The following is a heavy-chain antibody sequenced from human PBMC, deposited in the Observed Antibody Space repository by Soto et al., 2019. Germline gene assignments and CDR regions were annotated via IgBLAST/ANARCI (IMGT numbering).Heavy chain of an antibody. V-gene: IGHV4-30-4*01. CDR3: ARDTSDGSSGYFP. Sequence: SETLSLTCTVSGGSISSGDYYWSWIRQPPGKGLEWIGYIYYSGTTYYSPPLKSRVTISVDRSKNQFSLKLSSVTAADTAVYYCARDTSDGSSGYFPWGQGTLVTVSS. CDR1: GGSISSGDYY. D-gene: IGHD3-22*01. J-gene: IGHJ5*02. CDR2: IYYSGTT.